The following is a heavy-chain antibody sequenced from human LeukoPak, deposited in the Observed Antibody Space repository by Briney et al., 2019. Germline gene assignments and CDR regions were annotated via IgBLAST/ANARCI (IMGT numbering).Heavy chain of an antibody. D-gene: IGHD3-3*01. CDR2: IIPILGIA. J-gene: IGHJ6*03. V-gene: IGHV1-69*04. Sequence: SAKVSCKASGGTFSSYAISWVRQAPGQGLEWMGRIIPILGIANYAQKFQGRVTITADKSTSTAYMELRSLRSDDTAVYYCAREGDYDFWSGYGNYYYYMDVWGKGTTVTVSS. CDR1: GGTFSSYA. CDR3: AREGDYDFWSGYGNYYYYMDV.